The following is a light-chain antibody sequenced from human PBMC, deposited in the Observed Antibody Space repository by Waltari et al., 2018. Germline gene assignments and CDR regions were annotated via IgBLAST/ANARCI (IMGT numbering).Light chain of an antibody. CDR2: WAS. CDR3: QQYYTTLYT. J-gene: IGKJ2*01. V-gene: IGKV4-1*01. Sequence: DIVMTQSPDSLAVSLGERATINFKSSQSVFYSSRDKNSLAWDQQRPGQPPKLIIYWASTRESGVPDRFSGSGSGTDFTLTISSLQAEDVAVYYCQQYYTTLYTFGQGTKVESK. CDR1: QSVFYSSRDKNS.